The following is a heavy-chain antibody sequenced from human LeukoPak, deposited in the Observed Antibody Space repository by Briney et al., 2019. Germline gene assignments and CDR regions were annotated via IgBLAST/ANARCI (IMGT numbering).Heavy chain of an antibody. CDR2: IIPIFGTA. D-gene: IGHD3-10*01. CDR1: GGTFSSYA. V-gene: IGHV1-69*13. J-gene: IGHJ4*02. Sequence: ASVKVSYKASGGTFSSYAISWVRQAPGQGLEWMGGIIPIFGTANYAQKFQGRVTITADESTSTAYMELRSLRSDDTAVYYCARDQQHYYGSGSYYPDWGQGTLVTVSS. CDR3: ARDQQHYYGSGSYYPD.